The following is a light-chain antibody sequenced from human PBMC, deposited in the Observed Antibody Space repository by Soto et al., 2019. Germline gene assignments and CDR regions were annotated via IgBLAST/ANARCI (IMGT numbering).Light chain of an antibody. CDR1: QSVSGY. V-gene: IGKV3-20*01. J-gene: IGKJ4*01. Sequence: EIVLTQSPATLSLSPGERATLSCRASQSVSGYLAWYQQKPGQAPRLLISGASSRATGIPDRFSGSGSGTDFTLTITRVEPEDFAVYYCQQYATSPLTFGGGTKVDIK. CDR2: GAS. CDR3: QQYATSPLT.